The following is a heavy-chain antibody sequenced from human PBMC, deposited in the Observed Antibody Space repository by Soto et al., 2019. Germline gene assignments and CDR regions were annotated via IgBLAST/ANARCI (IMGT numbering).Heavy chain of an antibody. D-gene: IGHD6-19*01. CDR3: ARSFGWYAIDY. CDR2: ISHSGSV. J-gene: IGHJ4*02. V-gene: IGHV4-4*02. CDR1: GDSISTNYF. Sequence: QVLLQESGPGLVQPSGTLSLSCAVSGDSISTNYFWGWVRQPPGKGLEWVGDISHSGSVNYNPSLKSRVTTSIDKSKNQFSLKLNSVTAADTAVYYCARSFGWYAIDYWGQGTLVIVSS.